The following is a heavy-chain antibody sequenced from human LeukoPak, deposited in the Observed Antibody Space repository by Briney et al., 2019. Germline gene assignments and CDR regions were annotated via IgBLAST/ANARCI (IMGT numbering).Heavy chain of an antibody. CDR3: ARGLTTVTRGWFDP. V-gene: IGHV4-59*12. Sequence: MPSETLSLTCTVSGGSISSYYWSWIRQPPGKGLEWIGYIYYSGSTNYNPSLKSRVTISVDTSKNQFSLKLSSVTAADTAVYYCARGLTTVTRGWFDPWGQGTLVTVSS. CDR2: IYYSGST. CDR1: GGSISSYY. D-gene: IGHD4-17*01. J-gene: IGHJ5*02.